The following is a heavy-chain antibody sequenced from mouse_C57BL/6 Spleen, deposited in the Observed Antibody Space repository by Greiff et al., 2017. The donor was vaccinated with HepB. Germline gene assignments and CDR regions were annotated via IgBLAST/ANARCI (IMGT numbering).Heavy chain of an antibody. Sequence: EVKLMESGPELVKPGASVKISCKASGYSFTGYYMNWVKQSPEKSLEWIGEINPSTGGTTYNQKFKAKATLTVDKSSSTAYMQLKSLTSEDSAVYYCARKGNYDAAWFAYWGQGTLVTVSA. CDR3: ARKGNYDAAWFAY. V-gene: IGHV1-42*01. J-gene: IGHJ3*01. D-gene: IGHD2-4*01. CDR2: INPSTGGT. CDR1: GYSFTGYY.